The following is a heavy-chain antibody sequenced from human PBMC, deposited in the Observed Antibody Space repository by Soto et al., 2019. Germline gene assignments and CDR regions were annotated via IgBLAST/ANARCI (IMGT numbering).Heavy chain of an antibody. CDR1: GGSISSYY. Sequence: QVQLQESGPGLVKPSETLSLTCTVSGGSISSYYWSWMRQPPGKGLEWIGNIYYSGSTNYNPSLKSRGSISVDMSKNQLSLKLRSVTAADTAIYYCARAGCSSGSCYTGWFGPWGQGTLVTVSS. CDR3: ARAGCSSGSCYTGWFGP. D-gene: IGHD2-2*02. J-gene: IGHJ5*02. V-gene: IGHV4-59*01. CDR2: IYYSGST.